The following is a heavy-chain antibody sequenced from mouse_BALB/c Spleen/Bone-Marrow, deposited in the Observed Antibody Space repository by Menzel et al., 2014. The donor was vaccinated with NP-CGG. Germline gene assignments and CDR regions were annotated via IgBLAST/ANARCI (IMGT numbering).Heavy chain of an antibody. CDR3: ARSGYYGSSYFDY. J-gene: IGHJ2*01. Sequence: DVKLQESGPELVQPGASVKISCKASGYSFTGYFMNWVMQSHGKSLEWFGRINPYNGDTFYNQKFKGKATLTVDKSSSTAHMELRSLASEDSAVYYCARSGYYGSSYFDYWGQGTTLTVSS. CDR1: GYSFTGYF. CDR2: INPYNGDT. V-gene: IGHV1-20*02. D-gene: IGHD1-1*01.